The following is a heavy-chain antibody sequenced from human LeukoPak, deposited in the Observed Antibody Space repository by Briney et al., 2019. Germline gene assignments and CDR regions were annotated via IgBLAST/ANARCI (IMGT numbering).Heavy chain of an antibody. CDR1: GFTFSIYV. J-gene: IGHJ6*03. CDR3: AKAGRGGAITMIRGVKRDYYYMDV. D-gene: IGHD3-10*01. V-gene: IGHV3-23*01. Sequence: PGGSLRLSCAASGFTFSIYVMSWVRQAPGKGLQRVSSISGSGGSTYYADSVKGWVTISRDNSKNTLYLQMNSLRAEDTAVYYCAKAGRGGAITMIRGVKRDYYYMDVWGKGTTVTISS. CDR2: ISGSGGST.